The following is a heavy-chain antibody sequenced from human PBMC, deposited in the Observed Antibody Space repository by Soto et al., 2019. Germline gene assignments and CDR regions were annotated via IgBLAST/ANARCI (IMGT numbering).Heavy chain of an antibody. CDR3: AREHQLNYYYGIDV. V-gene: IGHV3-23*01. CDR1: GFTFSSYA. CDR2: ISAGGGRT. D-gene: IGHD1-26*01. J-gene: IGHJ6*02. Sequence: PGGSLRLSCAASGFTFSSYAMGWVHQAPGKGLELVSTISAGGGRTYYADSVKGRFTISRDNSKNTLYLQMNSLRAEDTAVYYCAREHQLNYYYGIDVLGQGTMVTVS.